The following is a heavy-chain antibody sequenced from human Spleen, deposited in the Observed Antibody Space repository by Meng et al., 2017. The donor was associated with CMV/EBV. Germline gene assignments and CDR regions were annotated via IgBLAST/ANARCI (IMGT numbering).Heavy chain of an antibody. CDR1: GFTFSSYG. D-gene: IGHD3-10*01. Sequence: GESLKISCAASGFTFSSYGMHWVRQAPGKGLEWVSSISSSSSYIYYADSVKGRFTISRDNAKNSLYLQMNSLRAEDTAVYYCARDKDYYGSGRMDVWGQGTTVTVSS. CDR2: ISSSSSYI. J-gene: IGHJ6*02. CDR3: ARDKDYYGSGRMDV. V-gene: IGHV3-21*01.